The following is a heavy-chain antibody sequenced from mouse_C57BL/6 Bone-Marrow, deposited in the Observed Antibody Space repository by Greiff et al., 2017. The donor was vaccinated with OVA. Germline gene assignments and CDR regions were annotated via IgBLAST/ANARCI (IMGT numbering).Heavy chain of an antibody. CDR3: ARHPNWETWYFDV. D-gene: IGHD4-1*01. CDR2: ISYSGST. CDR1: GYSITSDY. V-gene: IGHV3-8*01. J-gene: IGHJ1*03. Sequence: VQLKQSGPGLAKPSQTLSLTCSVTGYSITSDYWNWIRKFPGNKLEYMGYISYSGSTYYNPSLKSRISITRDTSKNQYYLQLNSVTTEDTATYYCARHPNWETWYFDVWGTGTTVTVSS.